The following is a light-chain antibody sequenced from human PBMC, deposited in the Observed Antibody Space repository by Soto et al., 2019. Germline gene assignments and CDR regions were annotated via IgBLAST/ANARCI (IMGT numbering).Light chain of an antibody. CDR3: QQYNNWPLT. CDR1: QSVLHSSNSKNY. Sequence: DIVMTQSPDSLAVSLGERATINCKSSQSVLHSSNSKNYIAWYQQKPGQPPNLLIYWASTRESGVPDRFSGSGSGTDFTLTISSLQSEDFAVYYCQQYNNWPLTFGGGTKVDIK. V-gene: IGKV4-1*01. J-gene: IGKJ4*01. CDR2: WAS.